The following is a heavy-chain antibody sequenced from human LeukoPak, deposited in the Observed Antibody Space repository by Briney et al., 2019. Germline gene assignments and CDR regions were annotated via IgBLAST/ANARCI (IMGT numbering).Heavy chain of an antibody. V-gene: IGHV3-7*05. CDR2: IKQDGSEK. CDR1: GFTFSNYW. Sequence: GGSLRLSCTASGFTFSNYWMSWVRHTPEKGLEWVANIKQDGSEKVYVDSVKGRFTISRDNAQSSLYLQMNSLRAEDTAVYYCARDPYSSSWSYGMDVWGQGTTVTVSS. J-gene: IGHJ6*02. D-gene: IGHD6-13*01. CDR3: ARDPYSSSWSYGMDV.